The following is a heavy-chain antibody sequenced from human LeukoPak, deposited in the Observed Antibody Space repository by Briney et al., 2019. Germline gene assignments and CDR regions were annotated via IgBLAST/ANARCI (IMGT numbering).Heavy chain of an antibody. V-gene: IGHV4-34*01. J-gene: IGHJ5*02. CDR2: INHSGST. CDR3: ARGLGYSSSWYPWFDP. D-gene: IGHD6-13*01. CDR1: GGSFSGYY. Sequence: KPSETLSLTCAVYGGSFSGYYWSWIRQPPGKGLEWIGEINHSGSTNYNPSLKSRVTISADTSKNQFSLKLSSVTAADTAVYYCARGLGYSSSWYPWFDPWGQGTLVTVSS.